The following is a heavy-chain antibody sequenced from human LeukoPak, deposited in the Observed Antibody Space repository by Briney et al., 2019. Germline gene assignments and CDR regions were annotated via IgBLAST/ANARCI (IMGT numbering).Heavy chain of an antibody. D-gene: IGHD3-22*01. CDR3: ARYYYDSSGYSPRRENWFDP. CDR2: IYHSGST. CDR1: GYSISSGYY. Sequence: SETLSLTCTVSGYSISSGYYWGWIRQPPGKGLEWIGSIYHSGSTYYNPSLKSRVTISVDTSKNQFSLKLSSVTAADTAVYYCARYYYDSSGYSPRRENWFDPWGQGTLVTVSS. V-gene: IGHV4-38-2*02. J-gene: IGHJ5*02.